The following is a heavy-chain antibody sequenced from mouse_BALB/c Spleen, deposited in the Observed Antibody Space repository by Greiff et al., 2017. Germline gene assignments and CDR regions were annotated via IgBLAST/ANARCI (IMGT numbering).Heavy chain of an antibody. J-gene: IGHJ4*01. D-gene: IGHD1-1*01. V-gene: IGHV14-3*02. CDR2: IDPANGNT. CDR3: AFITTVVATRGAMDY. CDR1: GFNIKDTY. Sequence: VQLQQSGAELVKPGASVKLSCTASGFNIKDTYMHWVKQRPEQGLEWIGRIDPANGNTKYDPKFQGKATITADTSSNTAYLQLSSLTSEDTAVYYCAFITTVVATRGAMDYWGQGTSVTVSS.